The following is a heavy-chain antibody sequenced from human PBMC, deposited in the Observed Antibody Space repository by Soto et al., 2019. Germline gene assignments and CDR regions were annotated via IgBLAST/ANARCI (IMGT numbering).Heavy chain of an antibody. CDR1: GGSFSGYV. V-gene: IGHV1-69*04. D-gene: IGHD3-3*01. Sequence: QVQLVQSGAEVKKPGSSVKVSCMTSGGSFSGYVFTWVRQAPGQGLEWMGRIIPVHNITNYAESLQGRVTISADTSSSTTYMELSTLSSDDTAVYFCGRAKSIFGIVTDVYDIWGQGTMVIVSS. J-gene: IGHJ3*02. CDR3: GRAKSIFGIVTDVYDI. CDR2: IIPVHNIT.